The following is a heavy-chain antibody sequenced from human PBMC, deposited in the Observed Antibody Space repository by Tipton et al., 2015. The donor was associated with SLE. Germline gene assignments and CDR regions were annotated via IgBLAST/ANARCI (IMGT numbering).Heavy chain of an antibody. J-gene: IGHJ4*02. CDR1: GGSFSGYY. CDR3: ARAGPEANSFDY. CDR2: INHSGST. D-gene: IGHD4/OR15-4a*01. Sequence: TLSLTCAVYGGSFSGYYWSWIRQPPGKGLEWIGEINHSGSTYYNPSLKSRVTISVDTSKNQFSLKLSSVTAADTAVYYFARAGPEANSFDYWGQGTLVTVSS. V-gene: IGHV4-34*01.